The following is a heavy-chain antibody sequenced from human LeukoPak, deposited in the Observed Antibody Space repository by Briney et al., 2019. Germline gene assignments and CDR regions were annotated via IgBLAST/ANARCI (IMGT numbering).Heavy chain of an antibody. D-gene: IGHD2-21*02. CDR3: ASSGGANCGGDCPHFDF. CDR1: GYTFTSYG. J-gene: IGHJ4*02. CDR2: ISAYKGNT. Sequence: ASVKVSCKASGYTFTSYGISWVRQAPGQGLEWMGWISAYKGNTNYAQKLQGRVTMTTVASTGTAYMELRSLRSDDTAVYYCASSGGANCGGDCPHFDFWGQGSLVTVSS. V-gene: IGHV1-18*01.